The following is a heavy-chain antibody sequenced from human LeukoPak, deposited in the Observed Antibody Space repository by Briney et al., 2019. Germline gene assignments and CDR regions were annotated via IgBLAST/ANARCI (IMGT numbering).Heavy chain of an antibody. CDR3: ARDRRVATITSWFDP. D-gene: IGHD5-12*01. CDR2: ISSSGSTI. J-gene: IGHJ5*02. CDR1: GFTFSSYE. V-gene: IGHV3-48*03. Sequence: PGGSLRLSCAASGFTFSSYELNWVRQAPGKGLEWVSYISSSGSTIYYADSVKGRFTISRDNAKNSLYLQMNSLRAEDTAVYYCARDRRVATITSWFDPWGQGTLVTVSS.